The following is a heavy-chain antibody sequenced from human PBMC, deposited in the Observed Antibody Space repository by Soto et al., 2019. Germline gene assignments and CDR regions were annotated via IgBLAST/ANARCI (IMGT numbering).Heavy chain of an antibody. J-gene: IGHJ4*02. CDR2: ISYDGSNK. CDR3: ARDYLGAAGY. CDR1: GAPITINY. V-gene: IGHV3-30-3*01. D-gene: IGHD6-13*01. Sequence: LSLTCTVSGAPITINYWSLIRQAPGKGLEWVAVISYDGSNKYYADSVKGRFTISRDNSKNTLYLQMNSLRAEDTAVYYCARDYLGAAGYWGQGTLVTVSS.